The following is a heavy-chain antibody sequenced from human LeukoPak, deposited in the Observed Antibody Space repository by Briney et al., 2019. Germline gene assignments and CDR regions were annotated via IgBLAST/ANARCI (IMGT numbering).Heavy chain of an antibody. CDR2: ISGSGGST. Sequence: PGGSLRLSCAASGFTFSNHAMSWVRQAPGKGLEWVSAISGSGGSTYYADSVKGRFTISRDNSKNTLYLQMNSLRAEDTAVYYCARYYDSSAYRYFDYWGQGTLVTVSS. CDR1: GFTFSNHA. D-gene: IGHD3-22*01. CDR3: ARYYDSSAYRYFDY. J-gene: IGHJ4*02. V-gene: IGHV3-23*01.